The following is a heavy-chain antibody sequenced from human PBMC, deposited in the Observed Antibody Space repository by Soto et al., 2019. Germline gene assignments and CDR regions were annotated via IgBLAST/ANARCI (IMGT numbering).Heavy chain of an antibody. Sequence: GASVKVSCKASGYTFTSYAMHWVRQAPGQRLEWMGWINAGNGNTKYSQKFQGRVTITRDTSASTAYMELSSLRSEDTAVYYCARDGGLGDDDNWFAPWGQGTLVTVSS. J-gene: IGHJ5*02. V-gene: IGHV1-3*01. CDR1: GYTFTSYA. D-gene: IGHD3-16*01. CDR2: INAGNGNT. CDR3: ARDGGLGDDDNWFAP.